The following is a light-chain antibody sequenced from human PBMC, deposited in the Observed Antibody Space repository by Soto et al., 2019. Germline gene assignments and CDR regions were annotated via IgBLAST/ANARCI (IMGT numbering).Light chain of an antibody. CDR3: QQYNDWPT. CDR2: GAS. Sequence: DIQMTQSPSSLSASVGDRVTITCRASQSIASRLNWYQQKPGSAPKLLIYGASTLESGVPSRFSGSGSGTDFTLTISSLQSEDFAVYYCQQYNDWPTFGQGTKVDIK. V-gene: IGKV1-39*01. J-gene: IGKJ1*01. CDR1: QSIASR.